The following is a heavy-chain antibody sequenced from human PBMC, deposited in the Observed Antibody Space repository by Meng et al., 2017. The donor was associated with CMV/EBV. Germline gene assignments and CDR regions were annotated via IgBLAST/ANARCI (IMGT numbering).Heavy chain of an antibody. J-gene: IGHJ3*02. Sequence: ASVKVSCKASGYTFTSYYMHWVRQAPGQGLEWMGIINPSGGSTSYAQKFQGRVTMTRDTSTSTVYMELSSLRSDDTAVYYCARDSRSVVMTHFYDAFDIWGQGTMVTVSS. D-gene: IGHD3-22*01. CDR1: GYTFTSYY. CDR3: ARDSRSVVMTHFYDAFDI. CDR2: INPSGGST. V-gene: IGHV1-46*01.